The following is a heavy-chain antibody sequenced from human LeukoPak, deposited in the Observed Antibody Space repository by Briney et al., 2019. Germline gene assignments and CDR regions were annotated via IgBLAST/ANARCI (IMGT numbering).Heavy chain of an antibody. D-gene: IGHD1-26*01. V-gene: IGHV3-7*01. CDR2: IKEDGSEE. CDR1: GFSFSTYW. Sequence: GGSLRLSCVASGFSFSTYWMSWVRQAPGKGLEWVANIKEDGSEEYYVDSLKGRFTISRDDAKNSLYLQMNSLRAEDTAVYYCARDLFSGSYYEDFWGQGTLVTVSS. J-gene: IGHJ4*02. CDR3: ARDLFSGSYYEDF.